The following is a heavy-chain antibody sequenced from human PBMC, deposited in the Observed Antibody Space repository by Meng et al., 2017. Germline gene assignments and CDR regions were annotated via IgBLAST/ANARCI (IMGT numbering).Heavy chain of an antibody. Sequence: SVKVSCKASGGTFSSYAISWVRQAPGQGLEWMGRIIPILGIANYAQKFQGRVTITADKSTSTAYMELSSLRSEDTAVYYCARDRVYYYGSGSYYYFDYWGQGTLVTVSS. J-gene: IGHJ4*02. CDR3: ARDRVYYYGSGSYYYFDY. V-gene: IGHV1-69*04. CDR1: GGTFSSYA. CDR2: IIPILGIA. D-gene: IGHD3-10*01.